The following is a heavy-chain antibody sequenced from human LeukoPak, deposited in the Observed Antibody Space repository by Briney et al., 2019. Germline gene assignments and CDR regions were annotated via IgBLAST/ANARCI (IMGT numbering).Heavy chain of an antibody. Sequence: IPSETLSLTCAVYGGTFSGYYWSWIRQPPGKGLEWIGEINHSGSTNYNPSLKSRVTISVDTSKNQFSLKLSSVTAADTAVYYCARGRRYYDSSGYSNWGQGTLVTVSS. CDR1: GGTFSGYY. V-gene: IGHV4-34*01. J-gene: IGHJ1*01. CDR2: INHSGST. D-gene: IGHD3-22*01. CDR3: ARGRRYYDSSGYSN.